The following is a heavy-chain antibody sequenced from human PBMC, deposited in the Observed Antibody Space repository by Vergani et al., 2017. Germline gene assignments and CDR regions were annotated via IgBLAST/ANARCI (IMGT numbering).Heavy chain of an antibody. CDR3: ARDSRWLQFNYYYYGMDV. V-gene: IGHV3-11*01. J-gene: IGHJ6*02. D-gene: IGHD5-24*01. CDR2: ISSSSSTI. CDR1: GFTFSDYY. Sequence: VQLVESGGGLVKPGGSLRLSCAASGFTFSDYYMSWIRQAPGKGLEWVSYISSSSSTIYYADSVKGRFTISRDNAKNSLYLQMNSLRAEDTAVYYCARDSRWLQFNYYYYGMDVWGQGTTVTVSS.